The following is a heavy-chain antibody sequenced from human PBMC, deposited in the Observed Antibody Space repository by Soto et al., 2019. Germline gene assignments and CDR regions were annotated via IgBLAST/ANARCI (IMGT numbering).Heavy chain of an antibody. Sequence: GGSLRLSCAASGFTFSKAWMNWVRQAPGKGLEWIGRIKSKTVGGTTEYAAAVKGRVTISRDDSKNMLYLEVNSLKTEDTGVYYCTTWPPDVTPQNDYWGQGTLVTVSS. D-gene: IGHD2-21*02. J-gene: IGHJ4*02. V-gene: IGHV3-15*07. CDR1: GFTFSKAW. CDR3: TTWPPDVTPQNDY. CDR2: IKSKTVGGTT.